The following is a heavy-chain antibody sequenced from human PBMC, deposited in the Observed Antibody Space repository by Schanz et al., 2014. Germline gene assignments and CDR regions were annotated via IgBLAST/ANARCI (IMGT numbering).Heavy chain of an antibody. CDR3: ARENLNWEAFDI. CDR2: ISRSSSTI. D-gene: IGHD7-27*01. V-gene: IGHV3-48*01. CDR1: GFTVSTNY. Sequence: EVQLVESGGGLIQPGGSLRLSCAVSGFTVSTNYMSWVRQAPGKGLEWVSYISRSSSTIHYADSVKGRFTISRDNARNSLYLEMTSLRGEDTAVYYCARENLNWEAFDIWGQGTVVTVSS. J-gene: IGHJ3*02.